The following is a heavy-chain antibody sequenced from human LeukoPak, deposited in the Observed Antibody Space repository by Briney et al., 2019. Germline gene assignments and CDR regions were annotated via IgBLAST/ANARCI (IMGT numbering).Heavy chain of an antibody. J-gene: IGHJ4*02. Sequence: GGSLRLSCAASGFTFSSYGMHWVRQAPGKGLEWVAVIWYGGSNKYYADSVKGRFTISRDNSKNTLYLQMNSLRAEDTAVYYCARVPYYDILTGYSDYRGQGTLVTVSS. CDR3: ARVPYYDILTGYSDY. V-gene: IGHV3-33*08. CDR1: GFTFSSYG. D-gene: IGHD3-9*01. CDR2: IWYGGSNK.